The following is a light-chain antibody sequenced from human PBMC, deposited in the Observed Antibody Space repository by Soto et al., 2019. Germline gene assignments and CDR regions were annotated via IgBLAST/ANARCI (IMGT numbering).Light chain of an antibody. CDR3: SSFAGDNDVI. CDR2: EVN. Sequence: QSALTQPPSASGSPGQSVTISCYGSSSDIGAYNFVSWYQQHPGQAPKLMIFEVNQRPSGVPNRFSGSKSGYTASLIVSGLQAEDEADYYCSSFAGDNDVIFGGGTKVTVL. V-gene: IGLV2-8*01. J-gene: IGLJ2*01. CDR1: SSDIGAYNF.